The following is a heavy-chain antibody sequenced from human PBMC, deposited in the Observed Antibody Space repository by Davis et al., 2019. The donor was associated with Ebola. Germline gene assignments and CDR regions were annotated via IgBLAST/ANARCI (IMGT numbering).Heavy chain of an antibody. CDR3: ARVGPFGGNPPRAYYYYGMDV. V-gene: IGHV1-18*04. Sequence: ASVKVSCKASGYTFTSYGITWVRQAPGQGLEWMGWINPHNGNTNYAQNVQGRVTMTTDTSTSTAYMEVGSLGSDDTAVYYCARVGPFGGNPPRAYYYYGMDVWGQGTTVTVSS. CDR1: GYTFTSYG. J-gene: IGHJ6*02. CDR2: INPHNGNT. D-gene: IGHD4-23*01.